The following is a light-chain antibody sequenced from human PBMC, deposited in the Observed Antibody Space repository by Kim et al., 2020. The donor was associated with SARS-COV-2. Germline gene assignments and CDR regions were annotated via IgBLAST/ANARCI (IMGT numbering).Light chain of an antibody. CDR1: QGISSY. CDR3: QHYYSYPWT. J-gene: IGKJ1*01. Sequence: AIRFTQSPSSLSASAGDRVSITCRASQGISSYLAWYQQRPGKAPNLLIYAASTLQPGVPSRFSGSGSGTEFTLTINSLQSEDFATYYCQHYYSYPWTFGQGTKVDIK. V-gene: IGKV1-8*01. CDR2: AAS.